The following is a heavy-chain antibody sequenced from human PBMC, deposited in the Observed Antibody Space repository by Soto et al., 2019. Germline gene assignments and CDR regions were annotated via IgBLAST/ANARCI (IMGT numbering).Heavy chain of an antibody. CDR3: AKEERGYAGFSPTI. CDR1: GGSISGSY. CDR2: IHDSGSIYYNGST. V-gene: IGHV4-59*01. D-gene: IGHD2-15*01. Sequence: SETLSLTCTVSGGSISGSYWSWVRQPPGKGLEWIGHIHDSGSIYYNGSTNYNPSLKRRVTISADTSKKQFSLKVTSVIAADPAVYYCAKEERGYAGFSPTIWGHGTMVTVSS. J-gene: IGHJ3*02.